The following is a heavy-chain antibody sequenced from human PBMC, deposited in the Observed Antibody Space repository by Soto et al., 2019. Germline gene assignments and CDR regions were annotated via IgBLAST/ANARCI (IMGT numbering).Heavy chain of an antibody. CDR2: INPNRGGT. CDR3: AREGSSGWIAYYYYGMDV. V-gene: IGHV1-2*04. Sequence: QVQLVQSGAEVKKPGASVKVSCKASGYTFTGYYMHWVRQAPGQGLEWMGWINPNRGGTNYAQKFQGWVTMTRDTSISTAYMELSRLRSDDTAVYYCAREGSSGWIAYYYYGMDVWGQGTTVTVSS. J-gene: IGHJ6*02. CDR1: GYTFTGYY. D-gene: IGHD6-19*01.